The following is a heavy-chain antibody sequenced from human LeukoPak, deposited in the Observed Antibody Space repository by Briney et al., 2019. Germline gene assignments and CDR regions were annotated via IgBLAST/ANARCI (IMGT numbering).Heavy chain of an antibody. CDR1: GFTFSSYG. V-gene: IGHV3-30*02. J-gene: IGHJ4*02. CDR2: IRYDGSNK. CDR3: AKDMYYDFWSGYPDY. Sequence: GSLRLSCAASGFTFSSYGMHWVRQAPGKGLEWVAFIRYDGSNKYYADSVKGRFTISRGNSKNTLYLQMNSLRAEDTAVYYCAKDMYYDFWSGYPDYWGQGTLVTVSS. D-gene: IGHD3-3*01.